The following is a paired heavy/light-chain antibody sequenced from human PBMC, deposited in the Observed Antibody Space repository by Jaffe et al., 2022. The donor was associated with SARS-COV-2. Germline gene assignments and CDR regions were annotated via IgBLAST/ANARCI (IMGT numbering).Heavy chain of an antibody. D-gene: IGHD6-13*01. CDR1: GLTVTSNY. J-gene: IGHJ3*02. CDR3: ATDHPSRGAFDI. CDR2: IYSGGST. Sequence: EVRLVESGGGLSQPGGSLRLACAASGLTVTSNYMTWVRQAPGKGLEWVSVIYSGGSTYYADSVKGRFTISRDNSKNTVYVQMNSLRAEDTAVYYCATDHPSRGAFDIWGQGTMVTVSS. V-gene: IGHV3-53*01.
Light chain of an antibody. CDR2: AAS. CDR3: QQSYSTPRT. Sequence: DIQMTQSPSSLSASVGDRVTITCRASQSINNYLNWYQQKPGKAPKLLIYAASSLQSGVPSRFTGSGSGTDFTLTISSLQPEDFATYYCQQSYSTPRTFGQGTKVEIK. J-gene: IGKJ1*01. V-gene: IGKV1-39*01. CDR1: QSINNY.